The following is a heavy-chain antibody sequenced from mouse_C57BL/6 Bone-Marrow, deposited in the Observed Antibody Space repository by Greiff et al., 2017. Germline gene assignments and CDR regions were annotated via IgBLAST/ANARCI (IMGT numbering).Heavy chain of an antibody. CDR1: GFNIKDDY. Sequence: EVKLVESGAELVRPGASVKLSCTASGFNIKDDYMHWVKQRPEQGLAWIGWIDPENGDTEYASQFQGKATITADTSSNPAYLQRSSLTYEDTAVYYCTTRGITTVVADYWGQGTTLTVSS. J-gene: IGHJ2*01. CDR3: TTRGITTVVADY. CDR2: IDPENGDT. D-gene: IGHD1-1*01. V-gene: IGHV14-4*01.